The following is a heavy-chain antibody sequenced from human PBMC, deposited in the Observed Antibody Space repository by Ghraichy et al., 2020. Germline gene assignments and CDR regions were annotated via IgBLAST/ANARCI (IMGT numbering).Heavy chain of an antibody. CDR1: GFTFSSYS. D-gene: IGHD3-22*01. J-gene: IGHJ6*02. V-gene: IGHV3-21*01. CDR3: ARDWAYYYDSSRYSRALSYYYYGMDV. Sequence: GGSLRLSCAASGFTFSSYSMNWVRQAPGKGLEWVSSISSSSSYIYYADSVKGRFTISRDNAKNSLYLQMNSLRAEDTAVYYCARDWAYYYDSSRYSRALSYYYYGMDVWGQGTTVTVSS. CDR2: ISSSSSYI.